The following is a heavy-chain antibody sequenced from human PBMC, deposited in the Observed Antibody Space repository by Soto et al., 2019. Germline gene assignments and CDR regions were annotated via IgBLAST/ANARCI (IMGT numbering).Heavy chain of an antibody. CDR2: INAANGNT. V-gene: IGHV1-3*01. Sequence: QVQLVQSGTEVKKPGASVKVSCKASGYPFISYAMHWLPRPPGKGLGGWGWINAANGNTKYSQKFQGRVTITRDTSASTAYMELSSLRSEDTAVYYCARTVYDSSGYWVNAFDIWGQGTMVTVSS. CDR3: ARTVYDSSGYWVNAFDI. CDR1: GYPFISYA. J-gene: IGHJ3*02. D-gene: IGHD3-22*01.